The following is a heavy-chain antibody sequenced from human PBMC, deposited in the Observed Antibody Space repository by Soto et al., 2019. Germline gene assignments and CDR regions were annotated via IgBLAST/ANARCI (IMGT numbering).Heavy chain of an antibody. Sequence: QVQLVESGGGVVQPGRSLRLSCAASGSSFSSYGIHWVRQAPGKGLEWVAVISYDGSYKHYADSVKGRFTFSRDNSKNTVYLQMNSLRDEDTAVYYSEKDRGYYSSSGPFYWGQVTLVTVSS. CDR3: EKDRGYYSSSGPFY. D-gene: IGHD6-13*01. J-gene: IGHJ4*02. V-gene: IGHV3-30*18. CDR2: ISYDGSYK. CDR1: GSSFSSYG.